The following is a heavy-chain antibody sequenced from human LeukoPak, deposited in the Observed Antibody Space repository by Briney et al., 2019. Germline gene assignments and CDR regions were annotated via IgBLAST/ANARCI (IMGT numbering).Heavy chain of an antibody. V-gene: IGHV7-4-1*02. J-gene: IGHJ3*02. CDR3: ARAPPHIVVPPGERGVNAFDI. D-gene: IGHD2-21*01. CDR1: GYTFTSYA. Sequence: ASVKVSCKASGYTFTSYAMNWVRQAPGQGLEWMGWINTNTGNPTYAQGFTGRFVFSLDTSVSTAYLQISSLKAEDTAVYYCARAPPHIVVPPGERGVNAFDIWGQGTMVTVSS. CDR2: INTNTGNP.